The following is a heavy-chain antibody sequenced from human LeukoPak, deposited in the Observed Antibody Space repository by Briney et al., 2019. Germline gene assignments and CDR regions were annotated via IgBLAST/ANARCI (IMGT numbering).Heavy chain of an antibody. CDR2: ISYDGSNK. CDR1: GFPFSSYG. D-gene: IGHD2-2*01. J-gene: IGHJ5*02. V-gene: IGHV3-30*18. Sequence: GRSLRLSCAASGFPFSSYGMHWVRQAPGKGLEWVAVISYDGSNKYYADSVRGRFTISRDNSKNTLYLQMNSLRAEDTAVYYCAKDVPWFDPWGQGTLVTVSS. CDR3: AKDVPWFDP.